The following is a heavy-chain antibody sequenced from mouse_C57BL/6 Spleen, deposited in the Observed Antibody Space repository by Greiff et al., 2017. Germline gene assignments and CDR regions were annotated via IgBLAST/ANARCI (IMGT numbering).Heavy chain of an antibody. CDR1: GYTFTEYT. J-gene: IGHJ2*01. CDR2: FYPGGGSI. V-gene: IGHV1-62-2*01. Sequence: QVQLQQSGAELVKPGASVTLSSKASGYTFTEYTIHWVQQRPGQGLEWIGWFYPGGGSIKYNEKFKDKATLTADKSSSTVYMELSRLTSDAAAVYCCGRHEEGYFDDWGKGTTLTVSS. CDR3: GRHEEGYFDD.